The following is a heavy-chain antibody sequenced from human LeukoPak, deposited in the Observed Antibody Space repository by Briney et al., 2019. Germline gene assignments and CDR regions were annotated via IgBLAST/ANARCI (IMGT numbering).Heavy chain of an antibody. V-gene: IGHV4-59*01. D-gene: IGHD3-10*01. Sequence: TSETLSLTCTVSGGSISSYYWSWIRQPPGKGLEWIGYIYYSGSTNYNPSLKSRVTISVDTSKNQFSLKLSSVTAADTAVYYCAREVWGSGSRNPDYWGQGTQVTVSS. CDR3: AREVWGSGSRNPDY. J-gene: IGHJ4*02. CDR2: IYYSGST. CDR1: GGSISSYY.